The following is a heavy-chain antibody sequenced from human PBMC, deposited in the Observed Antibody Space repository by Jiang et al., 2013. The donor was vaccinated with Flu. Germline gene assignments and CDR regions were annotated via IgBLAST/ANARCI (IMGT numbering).Heavy chain of an antibody. D-gene: IGHD2-15*01. CDR1: GGFISSYY. V-gene: IGHV4-59*08. J-gene: IGHJ4*02. Sequence: KPSETLSLTCTVSGGFISSYYWSWIRQPPGKGLEWIGYIYSNGITHYNPSLRSRVTISVDTARNQFSLHLSSVSAADSALYFCARLSCNGGSCYEAYWGQGTLVTVSS. CDR3: ARLSCNGGSCYEAY. CDR2: IYSNGIT.